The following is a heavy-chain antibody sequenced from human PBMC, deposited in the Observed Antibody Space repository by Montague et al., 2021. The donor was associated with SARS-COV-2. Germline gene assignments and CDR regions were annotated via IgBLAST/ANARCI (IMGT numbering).Heavy chain of an antibody. J-gene: IGHJ4*02. CDR1: GGSFSGYY. CDR3: ASFPSGYYDSSGYHI. V-gene: IGHV4-34*01. D-gene: IGHD3-22*01. Sequence: SETLSLTCAVYGGSFSGYYWSWIRQPPGKGLEWIGEINHSGSTNYNPSLKSRATISVDTSKNQFSLKLSSVTAADTAVYYCASFPSGYYDSSGYHIWGQGTLVTVSS. CDR2: INHSGST.